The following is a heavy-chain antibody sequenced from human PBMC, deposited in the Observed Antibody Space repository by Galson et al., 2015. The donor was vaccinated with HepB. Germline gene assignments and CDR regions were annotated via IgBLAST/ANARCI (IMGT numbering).Heavy chain of an antibody. J-gene: IGHJ4*02. CDR3: ARSSGLRATILIDY. V-gene: IGHV3-74*01. D-gene: IGHD6-19*01. CDR2: INNDGSSL. Sequence: SLRLSCAASGFNLRNYWMHWVRQVPGKGLTWVSHINNDGSSLVSAASVEGRFTTSRDNANNMLFLQMNNLRVEDTALYYCARSSGLRATILIDYWGQGVLVTVSP. CDR1: GFNLRNYW.